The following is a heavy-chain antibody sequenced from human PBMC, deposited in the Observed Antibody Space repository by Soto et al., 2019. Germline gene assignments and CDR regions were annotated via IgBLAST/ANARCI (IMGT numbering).Heavy chain of an antibody. CDR2: IKQDGSEK. V-gene: IGHV3-7*01. Sequence: GGSLRLSCAASGFTFSSYWMSWVRQAPGKGLEWVANIKQDGSEKYCVDSVKGRFTISRDNAKNSLYLQMNSLRAEDTAVYYCARDRRITIFGVVIGLDAFDIWGQGTMVTVSS. CDR1: GFTFSSYW. CDR3: ARDRRITIFGVVIGLDAFDI. J-gene: IGHJ3*02. D-gene: IGHD3-3*01.